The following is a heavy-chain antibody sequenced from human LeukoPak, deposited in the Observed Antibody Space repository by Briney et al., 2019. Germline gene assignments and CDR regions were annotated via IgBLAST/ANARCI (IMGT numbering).Heavy chain of an antibody. CDR2: IYTSGST. CDR1: GGSISSGSYY. CDR3: ARSFFVDYVSTFDI. D-gene: IGHD4-17*01. Sequence: SETLSLTCTVSGGSISSGSYYWSRIRQPAGKGLEWIGRIYTSGSTNYNPSLKSRVTISVDTSKNQFSLKLSSVTAADSAVYYCARSFFVDYVSTFDIWGQGTMVTVSS. V-gene: IGHV4-61*02. J-gene: IGHJ3*02.